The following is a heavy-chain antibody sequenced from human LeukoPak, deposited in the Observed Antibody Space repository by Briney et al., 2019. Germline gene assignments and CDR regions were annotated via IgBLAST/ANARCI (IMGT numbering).Heavy chain of an antibody. CDR3: ARVRSSSWSNYYYYGMDV. Sequence: SETLFLTCTVSGGSISSYYWSWIRQPPGKGLEWIGYIYYSGSTNYNPSLKSRVTISVDTSKNQFSLKLSSVTAADTAVYYCARVRSSSWSNYYYYGMDVWGQGTTVTVSS. CDR2: IYYSGST. V-gene: IGHV4-59*01. CDR1: GGSISSYY. J-gene: IGHJ6*02. D-gene: IGHD6-13*01.